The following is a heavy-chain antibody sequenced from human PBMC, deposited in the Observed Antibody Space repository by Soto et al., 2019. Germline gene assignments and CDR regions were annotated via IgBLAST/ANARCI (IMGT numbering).Heavy chain of an antibody. D-gene: IGHD5-12*01. V-gene: IGHV3-23*01. CDR2: ISGSSSST. CDR3: AKEYIVTTIADAFDI. CDR1: GFTFNSCA. Sequence: EVQLLESGGGLVQPGGSLRLSCAASGFTFNSCAMTWVRQAPGKGLEWVSTISGSSSSTFYADSVKGRFTTSRDNSKNMLYVQMDGLRAEDTAVYYCAKEYIVTTIADAFDIWGQGTMVTVSS. J-gene: IGHJ3*02.